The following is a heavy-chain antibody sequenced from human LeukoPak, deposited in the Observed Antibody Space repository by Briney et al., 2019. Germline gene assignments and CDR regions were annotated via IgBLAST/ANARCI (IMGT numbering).Heavy chain of an antibody. J-gene: IGHJ4*02. CDR2: ISGSGGST. Sequence: PGGSLRLSCAASGFTFSSYAMSWVRQAPGKGLEWVSAISGSGGSTYYADPVKGWFTISRDNSKNTLYLQINSLKTEDTAVYYCTTVVLPAAWGQGTLVTVSS. D-gene: IGHD2-2*01. V-gene: IGHV3-23*01. CDR1: GFTFSSYA. CDR3: TTVVLPAA.